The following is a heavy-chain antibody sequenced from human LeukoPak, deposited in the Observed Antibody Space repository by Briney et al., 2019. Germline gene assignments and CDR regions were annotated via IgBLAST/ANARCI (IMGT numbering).Heavy chain of an antibody. CDR2: INHSGST. Sequence: PSETLSLTCAVYGGSFSVYYWSWIRQPPGKGLEWIGEINHSGSTNYNPSLKSRVTISVDTSKNQFSLRLSSVTAADTAVYYCRIYYDSSGYYGLPDYWGQGTLVTVSS. D-gene: IGHD3-22*01. J-gene: IGHJ4*02. CDR3: RIYYDSSGYYGLPDY. V-gene: IGHV4-34*01. CDR1: GGSFSVYY.